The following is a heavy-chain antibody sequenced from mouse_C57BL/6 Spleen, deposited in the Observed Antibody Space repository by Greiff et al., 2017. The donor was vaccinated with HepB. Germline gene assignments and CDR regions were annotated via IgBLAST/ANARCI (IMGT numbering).Heavy chain of an antibody. CDR1: GYTFTSYW. CDR2: IHPNSGST. CDR3: ARSLLHYYAMDY. J-gene: IGHJ4*01. V-gene: IGHV1-64*01. Sequence: QVQLQQSGAELVKPGASVKLSCKASGYTFTSYWMHWVKQRPGQGLEWIGMIHPNSGSTNYNEKFKSKATLTVDKSSSTAYMQLSSLTSEDSAVYYCARSLLHYYAMDYWGQGTSVTVSS.